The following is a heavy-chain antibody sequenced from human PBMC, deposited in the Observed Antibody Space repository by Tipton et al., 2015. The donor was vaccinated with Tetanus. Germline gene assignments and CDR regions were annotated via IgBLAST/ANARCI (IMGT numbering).Heavy chain of an antibody. J-gene: IGHJ4*02. D-gene: IGHD3-3*01. CDR3: ARESNYDFWTPSFGMVPPDF. CDR2: TSFDGSNK. Sequence: RSLRLSCAASGFSFSNYAMHWVRQAPGKGLEWLAVTSFDGSNKFYADSVKGRFTISRDDSRTTVYLHMSSLRGEDTAVYYCARESNYDFWTPSFGMVPPDFWGQGTLVTVSS. V-gene: IGHV3-30-3*01. CDR1: GFSFSNYA.